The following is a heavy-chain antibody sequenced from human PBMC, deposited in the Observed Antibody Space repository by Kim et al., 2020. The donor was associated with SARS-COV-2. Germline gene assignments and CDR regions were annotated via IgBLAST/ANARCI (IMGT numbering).Heavy chain of an antibody. Sequence: GGSLRLSCAASGFTFSRYAVTWVRQAPGKGLEWVSTITGRGSGTYYTESVKGRFTISRDNSKNTLHLQMNSLRAEDTAVYYCAKGRADGAVDWFDPWGQGTLVTVSS. J-gene: IGHJ5*02. CDR2: ITGRGSGT. V-gene: IGHV3-23*01. CDR3: AKGRADGAVDWFDP. D-gene: IGHD2-8*02. CDR1: GFTFSRYA.